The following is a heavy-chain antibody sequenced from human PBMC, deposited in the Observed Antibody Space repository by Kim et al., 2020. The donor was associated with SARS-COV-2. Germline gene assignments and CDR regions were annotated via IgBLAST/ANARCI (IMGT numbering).Heavy chain of an antibody. CDR1: GGSISSYD. V-gene: IGHV4-59*13. CDR3: ARDRGNIIWFYDS. Sequence: SETLSLTCTVSGGSISSYDWGWIRQSPGKGLEWIGYIYSRGSTNYNPSLKSRGPLSLDTSTNQVSLKLTSLTAADTAVYDCARDRGNIIWFYDSWCEGA. J-gene: IGHJ5*01. D-gene: IGHD2-15*01. CDR2: IYSRGST.